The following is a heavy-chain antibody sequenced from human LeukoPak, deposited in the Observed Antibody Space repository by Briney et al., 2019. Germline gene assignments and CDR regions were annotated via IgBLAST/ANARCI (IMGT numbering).Heavy chain of an antibody. Sequence: GGSLRLSCAASGITLSDFWFSWVRQAPGQGREWVARIKAKIHGETIDYAAPVRGRFIISRDDSRNTVYLQMNSLKFEDTAMYYCTRRSTIWGRGTRVTVSS. CDR2: IKAKIHGETI. V-gene: IGHV3-15*01. D-gene: IGHD5-24*01. CDR1: GITLSDFW. J-gene: IGHJ4*02. CDR3: TRRSTI.